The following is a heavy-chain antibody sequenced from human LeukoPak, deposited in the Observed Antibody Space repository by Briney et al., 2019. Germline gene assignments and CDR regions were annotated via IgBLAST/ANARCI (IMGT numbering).Heavy chain of an antibody. CDR3: ARLSGSYYRNFDL. CDR2: IYYSGSA. V-gene: IGHV4-39*01. D-gene: IGHD1-26*01. J-gene: IGHJ4*02. Sequence: SETLSLTCTVSGGSIISSSYYWGWIRQPPGKGLEWIGSIYYSGSAYYNPSLKSRVTISVDTSKNQFSLKLSSVTAADTAVYYCARLSGSYYRNFDLWGQGTLVTVFS. CDR1: GGSIISSSYY.